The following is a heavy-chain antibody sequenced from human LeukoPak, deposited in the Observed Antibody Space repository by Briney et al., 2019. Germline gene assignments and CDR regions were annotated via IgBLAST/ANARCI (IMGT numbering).Heavy chain of an antibody. CDR1: GGSISSYY. J-gene: IGHJ5*02. D-gene: IGHD3-16*01. V-gene: IGHV4-59*08. Sequence: AETLSLTCTGSGGSISSYYWSWVRQPPGKGLERIGYIYYSGSTNYNPSLKSRVTISVDPSKNQFSLKLSSVTAADTAVYYCARRDLGGWFDPWGQGTLVTVSS. CDR3: ARRDLGGWFDP. CDR2: IYYSGST.